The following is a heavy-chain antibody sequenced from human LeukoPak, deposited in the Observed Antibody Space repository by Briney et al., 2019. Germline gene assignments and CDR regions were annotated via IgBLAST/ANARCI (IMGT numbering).Heavy chain of an antibody. CDR1: GGSFSGYY. J-gene: IGHJ4*02. CDR2: INHSGTT. Sequence: SETLSLTCAVYGGSFSGYYWSWIRQPPGKGLEWIGEINHSGTTNYNPSLKSRVTISVDTSKNQFSLKLSSVTAADTAVYYCARKSAKLWSPLRYWGQGTLVTVSS. CDR3: ARKSAKLWSPLRY. V-gene: IGHV4-34*01. D-gene: IGHD3-10*01.